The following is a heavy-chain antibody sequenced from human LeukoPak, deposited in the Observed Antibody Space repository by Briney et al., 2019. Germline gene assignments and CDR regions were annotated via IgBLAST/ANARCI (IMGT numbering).Heavy chain of an antibody. CDR2: IKKDGSEK. CDR3: ARDPGFDYSP. Sequence: GSLRLSCAGSEFTFSSTWMSWVRQAPGKGLEWVANIKKDGSEKNYVDSVKGRFTISRDNAKNSLYLQMNSLRADDTAVYYCARDPGFDYSPWGQGTLVTVSS. J-gene: IGHJ4*02. D-gene: IGHD4-11*01. V-gene: IGHV3-7*01. CDR1: EFTFSSTW.